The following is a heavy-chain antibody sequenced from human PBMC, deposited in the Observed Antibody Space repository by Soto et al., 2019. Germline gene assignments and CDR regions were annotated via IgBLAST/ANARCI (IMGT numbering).Heavy chain of an antibody. D-gene: IGHD2-8*01. CDR2: ISWNSGSI. CDR1: GFTFDDYA. J-gene: IGHJ6*02. CDR3: ARSPSIVLMVYAIHYYGMDV. Sequence: EVQLVESGGGLVQPGRSLRLSCAASGFTFDDYAMHWVRQAPGKGLEWVSGISWNSGSIGYADSVKGRFTISRDNAKNSLYLQMNSLRAEDTAVYYCARSPSIVLMVYAIHYYGMDVWGQGTTVTVSS. V-gene: IGHV3-9*01.